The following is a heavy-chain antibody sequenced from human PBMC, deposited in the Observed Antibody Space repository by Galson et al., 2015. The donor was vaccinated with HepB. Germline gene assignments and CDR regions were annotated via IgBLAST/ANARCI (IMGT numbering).Heavy chain of an antibody. Sequence: PALVKPTQTLTLTCTFSGFSLSTSGVGVGWLRQPPGKALEWLALIYWDDDKRYSPFLKSRLTITKDTSKNQVVLTVTNMDPVDTATYYCARDSSGYYYFDYWGQGTLVTVSS. V-gene: IGHV2-5*02. CDR1: GFSLSTSGVG. CDR2: IYWDDDK. CDR3: ARDSSGYYYFDY. J-gene: IGHJ4*02. D-gene: IGHD3-22*01.